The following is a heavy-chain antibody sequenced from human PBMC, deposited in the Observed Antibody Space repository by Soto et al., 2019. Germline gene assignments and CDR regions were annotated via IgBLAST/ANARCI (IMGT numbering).Heavy chain of an antibody. CDR2: ISYDGSNK. Sequence: QVQLVESGGGVVQPGKSLRLSCAASGFTFSSYGMHWVRQAPGKGLEWVAVISYDGSNKYYADSVKGRFTISRDNSKNSLYLQMSSLRDEDTAVYYWAKDRSGIEWYGMDVWGQGTMVTVSS. CDR3: AKDRSGIEWYGMDV. CDR1: GFTFSSYG. J-gene: IGHJ6*02. V-gene: IGHV3-30*18. D-gene: IGHD1-26*01.